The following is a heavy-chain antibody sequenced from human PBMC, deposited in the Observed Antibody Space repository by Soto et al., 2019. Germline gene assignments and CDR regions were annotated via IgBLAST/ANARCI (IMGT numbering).Heavy chain of an antibody. Sequence: QVQLVQSGAEEKKPGASVKVSCKASGYTFTSYAMHWVRQAPGQRLEWMGWINAGNGNTKYSQKFQGRVTITRDTSASTAYMALSSLRSEDTDVYYCARAVAVPADFDYWGQGTLVTVSS. CDR3: ARAVAVPADFDY. CDR1: GYTFTSYA. V-gene: IGHV1-3*05. J-gene: IGHJ4*02. CDR2: INAGNGNT. D-gene: IGHD6-19*01.